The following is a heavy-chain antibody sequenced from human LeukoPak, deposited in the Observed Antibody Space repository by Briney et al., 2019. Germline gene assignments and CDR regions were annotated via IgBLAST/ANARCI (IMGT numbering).Heavy chain of an antibody. CDR3: AFGAVPDAFDI. CDR2: ISSSSSTI. D-gene: IGHD3-3*01. CDR1: GFTFSSYS. J-gene: IGHJ3*02. V-gene: IGHV3-48*01. Sequence: PGGSLRLSCAASGFTFSSYSMNWVRQAPGKGLEWVSYISSSSSTIYYADSEKGRFTISRDNAKNSPYLQMNSLRAEDTAVYYCAFGAVPDAFDIWGQGTMVTVSS.